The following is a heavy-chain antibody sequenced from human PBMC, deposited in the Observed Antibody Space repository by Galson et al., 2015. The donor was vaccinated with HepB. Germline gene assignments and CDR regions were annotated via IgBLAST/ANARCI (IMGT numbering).Heavy chain of an antibody. D-gene: IGHD3-10*01. CDR3: ARDRTGSYYNPRHEYYYGMDV. J-gene: IGHJ6*02. CDR2: ISAYNGNT. Sequence: SVKVSCKASGYTFTSYGISWVRQAPGQGLEWMGWISAYNGNTNYAQKLQGRVTMTTDTSTSTAYMELRSLRSDDTAVYYCARDRTGSYYNPRHEYYYGMDVWGQGTTVTVSS. CDR1: GYTFTSYG. V-gene: IGHV1-18*04.